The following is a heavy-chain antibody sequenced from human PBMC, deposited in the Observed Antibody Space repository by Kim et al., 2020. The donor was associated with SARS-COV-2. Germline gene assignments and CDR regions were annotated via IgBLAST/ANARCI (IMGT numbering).Heavy chain of an antibody. Sequence: SETLSLTCAVYGGSFSGYYWSWIRQPPGKGLEWIGEINHSGSTTYNPSLKSRVTISVDTSKNQSSLKLSSVTAADTAVYYCARDPISGLDYWGQGTLVTVSS. J-gene: IGHJ4*02. CDR3: ARDPISGLDY. CDR1: GGSFSGYY. CDR2: INHSGST. D-gene: IGHD2-21*01. V-gene: IGHV4-34*01.